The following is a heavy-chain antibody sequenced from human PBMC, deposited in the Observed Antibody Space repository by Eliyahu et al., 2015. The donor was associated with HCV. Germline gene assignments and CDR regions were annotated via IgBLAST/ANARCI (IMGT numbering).Heavy chain of an antibody. CDR3: ARESSFTLQMHHNSGGFDY. CDR2: ISSSGSTI. V-gene: IGHV3-11*04. J-gene: IGHJ4*02. Sequence: QVQLVESGGGLVKPGGSLRLSCAASGFTFSDYYXSWIRQAPGKGLEWGSYISSSGSTIYYADSVKGRFTISRDNAKNSLYLQMNSLRAEDTAVYYCARESSFTLQMHHNSGGFDYWGQGTLVTVSS. CDR1: GFTFSDYY. D-gene: IGHD4-23*01.